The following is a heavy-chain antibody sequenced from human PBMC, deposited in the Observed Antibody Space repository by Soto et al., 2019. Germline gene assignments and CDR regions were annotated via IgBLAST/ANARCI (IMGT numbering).Heavy chain of an antibody. J-gene: IGHJ6*02. CDR3: ARDRPVGRHGMDV. CDR1: GFTVSSNY. D-gene: IGHD2-2*01. Sequence: EVQLVASGGGLIQPGGSLRLSCAASGFTVSSNYMSWVRQAPGKGLEWVSVIYSGGSTYYADSVKGRFTISRDNSKNTLYLQMNSLRAEDTAVYYCARDRPVGRHGMDVWGQGTTVTVSS. CDR2: IYSGGST. V-gene: IGHV3-53*01.